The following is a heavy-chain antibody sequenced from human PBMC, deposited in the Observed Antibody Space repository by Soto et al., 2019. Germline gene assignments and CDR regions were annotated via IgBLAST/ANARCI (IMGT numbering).Heavy chain of an antibody. CDR2: IIPSFGTA. J-gene: IGHJ6*02. CDR1: GVTFSSYA. V-gene: IGHV1-69*06. CDR3: ARGGYCSSTSCRARYYYYGMDV. Sequence: ASVKVSCKASGVTFSSYAISWVRQAPGQGLEWMGGIIPSFGTANYAQKFQGRVTITADKSTSTAYMELSSLRSEDTAVYYCARGGYCSSTSCRARYYYYGMDVWGQGTAVTVSS. D-gene: IGHD2-2*01.